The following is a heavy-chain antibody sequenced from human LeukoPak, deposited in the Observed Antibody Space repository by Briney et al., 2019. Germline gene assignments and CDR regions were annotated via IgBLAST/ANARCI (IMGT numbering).Heavy chain of an antibody. V-gene: IGHV4-39*01. CDR2: IYYSGST. CDR3: ARHRRSSTSFEN. CDR1: GGSISSSSYY. J-gene: IGHJ4*02. Sequence: PSETLSLTCTVSGGSISSSSYYWGWIRQPPGKGLEWIGSIYYSGSTYYNPSLKSRVTISVDTSKNQFSLKLSSVTAADTAVYYCARHRRSSTSFENWGQGTLVTVSS. D-gene: IGHD2-2*01.